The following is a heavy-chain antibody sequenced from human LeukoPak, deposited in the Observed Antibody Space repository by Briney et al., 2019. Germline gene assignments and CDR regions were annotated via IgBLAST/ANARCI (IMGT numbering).Heavy chain of an antibody. D-gene: IGHD3-22*01. CDR2: IYYSGST. CDR3: ARQWVVVVSPYFDY. V-gene: IGHV4-39*01. J-gene: IGHJ4*02. CDR1: GGSISSSSYY. Sequence: SETLSLTCTVSGGSISSSSYYWGWIRQPPGKGLEWIGSIYYSGSTYDNPSLKSRVTISVDTSKNQFSLKLSSVTAADTAVYYCARQWVVVVSPYFDYWGQGTLVTVSS.